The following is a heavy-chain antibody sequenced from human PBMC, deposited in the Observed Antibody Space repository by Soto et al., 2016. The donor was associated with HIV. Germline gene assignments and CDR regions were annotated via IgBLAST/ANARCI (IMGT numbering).Heavy chain of an antibody. CDR3: ARSTYYMIVVLQYTVDY. V-gene: IGHV3-11*05. D-gene: IGHD3-22*01. CDR2: ISTSSSDR. CDR1: GFIFSDYY. Sequence: VQLVESGGGLVKPGGSLRLSCAASGFIFSDYYMSWIRQAPGKGLEWVSYISTSSSDRRYADSVKGRFIISRDNARNALYLQMNSLRAEDTAVYYCARSTYYMIVVLQYTVDYWAREPWSPSPQ. J-gene: IGHJ4*02.